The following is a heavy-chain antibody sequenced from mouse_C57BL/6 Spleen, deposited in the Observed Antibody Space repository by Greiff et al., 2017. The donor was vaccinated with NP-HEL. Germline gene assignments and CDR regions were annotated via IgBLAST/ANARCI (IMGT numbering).Heavy chain of an antibody. CDR2: IFPGSGCT. CDR1: GYTFTGYW. D-gene: IGHD2-5*01. Sequence: QVQLQQSGAELMKPGASVKLSCKASGYTFTGYWIEWVKQRPGQGLEWIGEIFPGSGCTNYNEKFKGKATFTADTSSNTAYMQLSSLTTEDTAIYYCARDYSSPYYYAMDYGGQGTSVTVSS. J-gene: IGHJ4*01. V-gene: IGHV1-9*01. CDR3: ARDYSSPYYYAMDY.